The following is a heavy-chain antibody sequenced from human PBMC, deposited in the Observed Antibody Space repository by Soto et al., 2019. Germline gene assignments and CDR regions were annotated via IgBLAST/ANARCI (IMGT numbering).Heavy chain of an antibody. CDR1: VGPISPYY. Sequence: SETLDLTCTVSVGPISPYYWSWIRQPPGQGLEWIGYISFSGSTNYNPSLTSRVTISVDTSKNQFSLKLSSVTAADTAVYYCARINYSRSGSYSHYGMAIWAQGTTVT. J-gene: IGHJ6*02. CDR2: ISFSGST. D-gene: IGHD3-10*01. V-gene: IGHV4-59*01. CDR3: ARINYSRSGSYSHYGMAI.